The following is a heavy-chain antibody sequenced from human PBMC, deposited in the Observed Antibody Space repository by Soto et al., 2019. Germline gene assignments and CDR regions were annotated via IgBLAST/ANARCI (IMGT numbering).Heavy chain of an antibody. J-gene: IGHJ6*02. CDR2: IIPIFGTA. D-gene: IGHD6-13*01. CDR1: GCTFSSYA. V-gene: IGHV1-69*01. CDR3: ARSSERSSSWFASYYYYGMDV. Sequence: QVQRVQSGAEVKKPGSSVKVSCKASGCTFSSYAISWVRQAPGQGLEWMGGIIPIFGTANYAQMFQGRVTITAEESTSTAYMHLSRLTSQDTAVYYFARSSERSSSWFASYYYYGMDVWGQGTTVTVSS.